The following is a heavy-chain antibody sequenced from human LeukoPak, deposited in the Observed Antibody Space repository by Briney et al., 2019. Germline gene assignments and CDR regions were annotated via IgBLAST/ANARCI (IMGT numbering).Heavy chain of an antibody. J-gene: IGHJ4*02. CDR3: ARGSYDFWSGYYTGSDY. Sequence: GGSLRLSCAASGFTVSSNYMSWVRQAPGKGLAWVSVIYSGGSTYYADSVKGRFTISIDNSKNTLYLQMNSLRAEDTAVYYCARGSYDFWSGYYTGSDYWGQGTLVTVSS. CDR1: GFTVSSNY. CDR2: IYSGGST. V-gene: IGHV3-53*01. D-gene: IGHD3-3*01.